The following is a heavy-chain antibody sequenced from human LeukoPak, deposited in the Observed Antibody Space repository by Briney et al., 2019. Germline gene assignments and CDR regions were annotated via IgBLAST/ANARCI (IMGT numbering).Heavy chain of an antibody. CDR3: ASGYSYGYYYFDY. CDR1: GFTVSSNY. V-gene: IGHV3-53*01. CDR2: IYSGGST. J-gene: IGHJ4*02. D-gene: IGHD5-18*01. Sequence: GGSLRLSCAASGFTVSSNYMSSVRHAPGKGLEWVSVIYSGGSTYYADSVKGRFTISRDNSKNTLYLQMNSLRAEDTAVYYCASGYSYGYYYFDYWGQGTLVTVSS.